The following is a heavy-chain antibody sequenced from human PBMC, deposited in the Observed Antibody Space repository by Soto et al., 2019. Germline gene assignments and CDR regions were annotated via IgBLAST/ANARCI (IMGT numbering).Heavy chain of an antibody. CDR1: GGSISSGDYY. D-gene: IGHD1-1*01. V-gene: IGHV4-30-4*01. CDR3: VRAETWNHSFDY. Sequence: QVQLQESGPGLVKPSQTLSLMCTVSGGSISSGDYYWSWIRQPPGKGLEWIGYIYYSGSTYYTPSLKSRVSMSIDTSKNQFSLRLSSVTAADTAVYYCVRAETWNHSFDYWGQGALVTVSS. J-gene: IGHJ4*02. CDR2: IYYSGST.